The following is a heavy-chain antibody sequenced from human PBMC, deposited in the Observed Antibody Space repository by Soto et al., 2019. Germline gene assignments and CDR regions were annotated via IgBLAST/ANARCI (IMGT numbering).Heavy chain of an antibody. CDR1: GYSFTGYP. CDR2: INTGNGNT. D-gene: IGHD6-19*01. CDR3: ARNVGSGWYDY. V-gene: IGHV1-3*04. J-gene: IGHJ4*02. Sequence: ASVKVSCKASGYSFTGYPLHWVRQAPGQRLKWLGWINTGNGNTKYSQKIQGRVTITRDASASTAYMELSSLRSEDTAVYSCARNVGSGWYDYWGQGTLVTVSS.